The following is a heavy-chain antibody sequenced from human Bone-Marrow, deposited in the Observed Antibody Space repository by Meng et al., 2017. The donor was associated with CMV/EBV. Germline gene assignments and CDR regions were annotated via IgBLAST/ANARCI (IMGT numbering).Heavy chain of an antibody. V-gene: IGHV1-18*01. J-gene: IGHJ5*02. CDR1: GYTFTSYG. Sequence: ASVKVSCKASGYTFTSYGISWVRQAPGQGLEWIGWISAYNGNTNYAQKLQGRVTMTTDTSTSTADMELRSLGSDDTAVYYCARDAPGGPAEDTSNGFDPWGQGTLVTVSS. CDR3: ARDAPGGPAEDTSNGFDP. CDR2: ISAYNGNT. D-gene: IGHD2-2*01.